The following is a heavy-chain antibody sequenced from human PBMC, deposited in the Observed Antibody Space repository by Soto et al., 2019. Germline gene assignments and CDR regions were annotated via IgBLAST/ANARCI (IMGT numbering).Heavy chain of an antibody. D-gene: IGHD2-15*01. CDR3: ARDDHCSGGSCYNLADY. CDR1: GDSVSSHSAA. V-gene: IGHV6-1*01. CDR2: TYYRSKWYN. Sequence: SQTLSLTCAISGDSVSSHSAAWNWIRQSPSRGIEWLGRTYYRSKWYNDYAVSVKSRIIINPDTSKNQVSLQLNSVTPEDTAVYYCARDDHCSGGSCYNLADYWGQGTLVTVSS. J-gene: IGHJ4*02.